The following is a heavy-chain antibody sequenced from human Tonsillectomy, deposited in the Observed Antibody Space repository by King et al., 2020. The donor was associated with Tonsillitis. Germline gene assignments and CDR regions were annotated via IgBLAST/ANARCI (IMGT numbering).Heavy chain of an antibody. D-gene: IGHD3-22*01. CDR3: AKGSRDDSSGYHSRDYYYGMDV. CDR1: GFIFTVYG. V-gene: IGHV3-30*02. CDR2: IRYDGSTK. J-gene: IGHJ6*02. Sequence: VQLVESGGGVVQPGGSLRISCAASGFIFTVYGMHWVRQAPGKGLEWLAFIRYDGSTKYYVDSVKGRFTISRDNSKNTLNMQMNSLRGEDTAVYYCAKGSRDDSSGYHSRDYYYGMDVWGQGTTVTVSS.